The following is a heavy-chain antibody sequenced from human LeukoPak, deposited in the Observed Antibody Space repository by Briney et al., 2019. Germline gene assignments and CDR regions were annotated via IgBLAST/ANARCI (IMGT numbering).Heavy chain of an antibody. J-gene: IGHJ6*03. CDR1: GGSISSSSYY. CDR3: ARDVRGPTLYYYYYMDV. V-gene: IGHV4-39*07. Sequence: SETLSLTCTVSGGSISSSSYYWGWIRQPPGKGLEWIGSIYYSGSTYYNPSLKSRVTISVDTSKNQFSLKLSSVTAADTAVYYCARDVRGPTLYYYYYMDVWGKGTTVTVSS. D-gene: IGHD2/OR15-2a*01. CDR2: IYYSGST.